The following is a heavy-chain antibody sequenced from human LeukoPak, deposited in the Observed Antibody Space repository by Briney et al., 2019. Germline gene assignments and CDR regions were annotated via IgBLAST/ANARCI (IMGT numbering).Heavy chain of an antibody. D-gene: IGHD6-19*01. CDR2: INPNSGGT. V-gene: IGHV1-2*02. CDR3: ASEPAVAGIAFDP. CDR1: GYTFTGYY. Sequence: GASVKVSCKASGYTFTGYYMHWVRQAPGQGLEWMGWINPNSGGTNYAQKFQGRVTMTRDTSISTAYMELSRLRSDDTAVYYCASEPAVAGIAFDPWGQGTLVTVSS. J-gene: IGHJ5*02.